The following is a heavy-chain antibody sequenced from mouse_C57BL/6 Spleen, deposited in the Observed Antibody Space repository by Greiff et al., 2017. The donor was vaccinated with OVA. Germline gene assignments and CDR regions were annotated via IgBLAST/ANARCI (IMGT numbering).Heavy chain of an antibody. V-gene: IGHV1-18*01. CDR1: GYTFTDYN. CDR3: ARLVGGPYYFDY. D-gene: IGHD1-1*02. J-gene: IGHJ2*01. CDR2: INPNNGGT. Sequence: VQLKESGPELVKPGASVKIPCKASGYTFTDYNMDWVKQSHGKSLEWIGDINPNNGGTIYNQRFKGKATLTVDKSSSTAYMELRSLTSEDTAVYYCARLVGGPYYFDYWGQGTTLTVSS.